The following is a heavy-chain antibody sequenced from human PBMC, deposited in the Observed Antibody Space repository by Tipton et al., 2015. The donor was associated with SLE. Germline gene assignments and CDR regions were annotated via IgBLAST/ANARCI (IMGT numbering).Heavy chain of an antibody. D-gene: IGHD2-15*01. Sequence: SLRLSCAASGVTFSSYSMNWVRQAPGKGLEWVSSISTGSSYIYYADSVKGRFTISRDNARNSLYLQMNSLRAEDTAVYYCARMESYCSGGSCYYYYGMDVWGQGTTVTVSS. V-gene: IGHV3-21*01. J-gene: IGHJ6*02. CDR3: ARMESYCSGGSCYYYYGMDV. CDR2: ISTGSSYI. CDR1: GVTFSSYS.